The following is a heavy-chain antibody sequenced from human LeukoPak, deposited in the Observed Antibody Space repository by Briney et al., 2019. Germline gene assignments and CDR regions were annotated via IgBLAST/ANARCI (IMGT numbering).Heavy chain of an antibody. CDR3: ARRTTYFGWRPSESPSCFDY. CDR1: GFTFSSYW. V-gene: IGHV3-7*03. CDR2: IKQDGSGK. D-gene: IGHD3-9*01. Sequence: PGGSLRLSCAASGFTFSSYWMSWVRQAPGKGLEWVANIKQDGSGKYYVDSVKGRFTISRDNAKSSLYLQMNSLRAADTAVYYCARRTTYFGWRPSESPSCFDYWGQGTLVTVSS. J-gene: IGHJ4*02.